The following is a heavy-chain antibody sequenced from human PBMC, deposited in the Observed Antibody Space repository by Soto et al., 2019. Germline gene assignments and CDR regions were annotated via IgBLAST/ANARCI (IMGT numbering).Heavy chain of an antibody. CDR3: AKDVHYDSSGGLDS. CDR1: GFTFDNYA. V-gene: IGHV3-23*01. CDR2: IRGGGGGT. D-gene: IGHD3-22*01. J-gene: IGHJ4*02. Sequence: VRLLESGGGLEQPGGSLRLSCVISGFTFDNYALSWVRQAPGKGLEWVSAIRGGGGGTYYAVSVRGRFIISRDNSKNTVYLQVNGRRTEDTAVYYCAKDVHYDSSGGLDSWGQGTLVTVSS.